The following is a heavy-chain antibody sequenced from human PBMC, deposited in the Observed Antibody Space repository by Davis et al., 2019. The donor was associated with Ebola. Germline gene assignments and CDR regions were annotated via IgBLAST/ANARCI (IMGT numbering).Heavy chain of an antibody. CDR3: ARGTDGYNPGGYFDS. V-gene: IGHV7-4-1*02. Sequence: ASVKVSCKASGYSFTSHYIHWVRQAPGQGLEWMGWINTNTGNPMYAQGFTGRFVFSLDTSVSTAYLQISSLKAEDTAVYYCARGTDGYNPGGYFDSWGQGTLVTVSS. CDR2: INTNTGNP. CDR1: GYSFTSHY. J-gene: IGHJ4*02. D-gene: IGHD5-24*01.